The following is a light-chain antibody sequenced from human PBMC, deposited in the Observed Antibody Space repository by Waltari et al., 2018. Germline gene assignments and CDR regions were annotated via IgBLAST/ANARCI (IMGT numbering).Light chain of an antibody. Sequence: DIQMTHTPSSLSASLGDRVTITCRASQSVSNYLNWYQQRPGKAPKLLIYAASTLQSGVPSRFGGSGSGTDFTLTISSLQPEDFATYYCQQGYRTPLTFGGGTKVDIK. CDR1: QSVSNY. CDR3: QQGYRTPLT. CDR2: AAS. V-gene: IGKV1-39*01. J-gene: IGKJ4*01.